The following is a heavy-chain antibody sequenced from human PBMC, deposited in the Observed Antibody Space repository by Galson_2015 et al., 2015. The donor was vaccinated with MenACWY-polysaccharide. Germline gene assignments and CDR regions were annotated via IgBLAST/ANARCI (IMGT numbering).Heavy chain of an antibody. CDR1: GASISSRSHN. D-gene: IGHD4-17*01. CDR2: INYAGRS. J-gene: IGHJ5*02. V-gene: IGHV4-31*11. CDR3: AGIPATETSYGWFDP. Sequence: TLSLTCAVSGASISSRSHNGSWFRRYPGKNLGGIANINYAGRSNYNPSLRSRVTISIDMSKNQFSLNLSSVTAADTAVYFCAGIPATETSYGWFDPWGQGTLVTVSS.